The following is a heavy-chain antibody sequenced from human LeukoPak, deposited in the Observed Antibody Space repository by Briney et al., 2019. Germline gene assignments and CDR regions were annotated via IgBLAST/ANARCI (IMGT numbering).Heavy chain of an antibody. D-gene: IGHD3-10*01. CDR3: ATDLPGRDYYGSGAFDY. CDR1: GYTFTSYD. CDR2: MNPNSGNT. J-gene: IGHJ4*02. Sequence: ASVKVSCKASGYTFTSYDVNWVRQATGQGLEWMGWMNPNSGNTGYAQKFQGRVTMTRNTSISAAYMELSSLRSEDTAVYYCATDLPGRDYYGSGAFDYWGQGTLVTVSS. V-gene: IGHV1-8*01.